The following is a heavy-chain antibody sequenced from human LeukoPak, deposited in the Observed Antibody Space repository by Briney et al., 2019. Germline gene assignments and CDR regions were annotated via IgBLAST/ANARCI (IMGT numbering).Heavy chain of an antibody. Sequence: SETLSLTCTVSGGSISSYYWTWIRQPPGKGLEWIGYMYYSGSTNYNPSLRSRVTMSIDTSKNQFSLKLSSVTAADTAVYYCANSITRTMVYFDYWGRETLVTVSS. J-gene: IGHJ4*02. D-gene: IGHD1-7*01. V-gene: IGHV4-59*08. CDR3: ANSITRTMVYFDY. CDR1: GGSISSYY. CDR2: MYYSGST.